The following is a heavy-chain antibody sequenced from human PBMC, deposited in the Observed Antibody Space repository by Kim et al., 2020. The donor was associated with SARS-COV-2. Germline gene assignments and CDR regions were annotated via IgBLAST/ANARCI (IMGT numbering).Heavy chain of an antibody. J-gene: IGHJ3*02. V-gene: IGHV5-51*01. CDR2: IYPGDSDT. Sequence: GESLKISCKGSGYSFTSYWIGWVRQMPGKGLEWMGIIYPGDSDTRYSPSFQGQVTISADKSISTAYLQWSSLKASDTAMYYCATLFYDFWSGPTRRDAFDIWGQGTMVTVSS. D-gene: IGHD3-3*01. CDR3: ATLFYDFWSGPTRRDAFDI. CDR1: GYSFTSYW.